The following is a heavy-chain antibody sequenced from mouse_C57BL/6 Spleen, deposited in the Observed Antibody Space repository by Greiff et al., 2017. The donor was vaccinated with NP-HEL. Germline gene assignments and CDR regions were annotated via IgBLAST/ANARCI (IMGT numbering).Heavy chain of an antibody. D-gene: IGHD2-1*01. CDR3: ANLPFAY. J-gene: IGHJ3*01. V-gene: IGHV1-77*01. CDR1: GYTFTDYY. CDR2: IGPGSGSI. Sequence: QVQLQQSGAELVKPGASVKISCKASGYTFTDYYINWVKQRPGQGLDWIGKIGPGSGSIYYNEKFKGKATLTADKSSSTAYMQLSSLTAEDSAVYFCANLPFAYWGQGTLVTVSA.